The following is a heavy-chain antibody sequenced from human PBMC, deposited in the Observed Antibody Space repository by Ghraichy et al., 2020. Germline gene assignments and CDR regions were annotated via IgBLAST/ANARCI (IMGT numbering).Heavy chain of an antibody. D-gene: IGHD3-22*01. J-gene: IGHJ4*02. CDR3: ARGYDSSGNDY. V-gene: IGHV4-34*01. CDR1: GGSFSGYY. Sequence: SETLSLTCAVYGGSFSGYYWSWIRQPPGKGLEWIGEINHSGSTNYNPSLKSRVTISVDTSKNQFSLKLSSVTAADTAVYYCARGYDSSGNDYWGQGTLVTVSS. CDR2: INHSGST.